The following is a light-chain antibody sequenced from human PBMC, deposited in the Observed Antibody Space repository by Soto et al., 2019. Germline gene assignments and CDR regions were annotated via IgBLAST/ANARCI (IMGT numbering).Light chain of an antibody. CDR1: SSDIGAYNS. CDR3: SSRTTSNHNV. J-gene: IGLJ1*01. V-gene: IGLV2-14*01. CDR2: EVS. Sequence: QSALTQPASVSGSPGQSITISCTGTSSDIGAYNSVSWYQQHPGKAPKLMIYEVSNRPSGVSNRFSASKSGNTASLTISGLQAEDEADYYCSSRTTSNHNVFGTGTKLTVL.